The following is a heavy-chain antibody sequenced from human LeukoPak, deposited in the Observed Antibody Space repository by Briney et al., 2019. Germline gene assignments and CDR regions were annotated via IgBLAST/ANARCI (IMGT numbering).Heavy chain of an antibody. CDR2: MNPDSGNT. V-gene: IGHV1-8*01. J-gene: IGHJ5*02. CDR3: ARDRCSSTSCYSSYNWFDP. D-gene: IGHD2-2*01. Sequence: ASVKVSCKASGYTFTSYDINWVRQATGQGLEWMGWMNPDSGNTGYAQKFQGRVTMTRNTSISTAYMELSSLRSEDTAVYYCARDRCSSTSCYSSYNWFDPWGQGTLVTVSS. CDR1: GYTFTSYD.